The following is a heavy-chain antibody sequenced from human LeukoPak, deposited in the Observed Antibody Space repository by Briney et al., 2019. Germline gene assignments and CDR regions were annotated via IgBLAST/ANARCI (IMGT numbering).Heavy chain of an antibody. V-gene: IGHV4-59*12. Sequence: SETLSLTCTVSGGSISSYYWSWIRQPPGKGLEWIGCIYYSGSTNYNPSLKSRVTISVDTYKKQFSLKLSSVTAADTAVYYCARRGSLTNWGIVMSWHFDLWGRGTLVTVSS. CDR2: IYYSGST. J-gene: IGHJ2*01. D-gene: IGHD7-27*01. CDR3: ARRGSLTNWGIVMSWHFDL. CDR1: GGSISSYY.